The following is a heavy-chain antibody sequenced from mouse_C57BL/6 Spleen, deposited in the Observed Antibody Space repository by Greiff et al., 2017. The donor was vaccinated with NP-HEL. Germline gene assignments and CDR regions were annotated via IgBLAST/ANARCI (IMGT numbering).Heavy chain of an antibody. V-gene: IGHV1-50*01. CDR3: ARREYYGSSSFLPWFAY. J-gene: IGHJ3*01. Sequence: QVQLKQPGAELVKPGASVKLSCKASGYTFTSYWMQWVKQRPGQGLEWIGEIDPSDSYTNYNQKFKGKATLTVDTSSSTAYMQLSSLTSEDSAVYYCARREYYGSSSFLPWFAYWGQGTLVTVSA. D-gene: IGHD1-1*01. CDR1: GYTFTSYW. CDR2: IDPSDSYT.